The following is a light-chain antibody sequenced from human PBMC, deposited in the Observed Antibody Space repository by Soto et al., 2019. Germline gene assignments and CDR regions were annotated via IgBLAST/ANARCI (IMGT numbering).Light chain of an antibody. CDR3: QQYGSSPRLT. CDR2: GAS. CDR1: QSVSSSY. V-gene: IGKV3-20*01. Sequence: EIVLTQSPGTLSLSPGERATLSCRASQSVSSSYLAWYQQKPGQAPRLLIYGASSRATGIPDRFSGSGSGIDFSLTISILEPEDFAVYYCQQYGSSPRLTFGGGTKVDIK. J-gene: IGKJ4*01.